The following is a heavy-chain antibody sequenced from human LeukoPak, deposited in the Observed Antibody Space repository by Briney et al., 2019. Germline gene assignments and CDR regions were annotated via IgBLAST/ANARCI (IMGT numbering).Heavy chain of an antibody. D-gene: IGHD6-13*01. CDR1: GFTVSSNE. CDR3: AKDSRASYSSDAFDI. CDR2: ISGGST. V-gene: IGHV3-38-3*01. J-gene: IGHJ3*02. Sequence: PGGSLRLSCAASGFTVSSNEMSWVRQAPGKGLEWVSSISGGSTYYADSRKGRFTISRDNSKNTLHLQMNSLRAEDTAVYYCAKDSRASYSSDAFDIWGQGTMVTVSS.